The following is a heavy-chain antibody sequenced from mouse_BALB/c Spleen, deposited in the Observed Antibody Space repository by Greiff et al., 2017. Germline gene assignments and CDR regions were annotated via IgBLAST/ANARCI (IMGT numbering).Heavy chain of an antibody. Sequence: EVKLMESGPDLVKPSQSLSLTCTVTGYSITSGYSWPWIRQFPGNKLEWMGYIHYSGSTNYNPSLKTPISITRDTSKNQFFLQLNSVTTEDTATYYCARYYGPYFDYWGQGTTLTVSS. V-gene: IGHV3-1*02. J-gene: IGHJ2*01. CDR3: ARYYGPYFDY. D-gene: IGHD1-1*01. CDR2: IHYSGST. CDR1: GYSITSGYS.